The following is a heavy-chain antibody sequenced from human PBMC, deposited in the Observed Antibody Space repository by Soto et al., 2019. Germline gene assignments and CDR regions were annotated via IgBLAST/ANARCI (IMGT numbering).Heavy chain of an antibody. CDR2: IISSSSYI. CDR1: GFTFSSYS. D-gene: IGHD6-6*01. CDR3: AIFPSYSSWRFDP. Sequence: EVQLVESGGGLVKPGGSLRLSCAASGFTFSSYSMNWVRQAPGKGLEWVSSIISSSSYIYYADSVKGRFTISRDNAKNSLDLQMSGLGAEDTDVYYCAIFPSYSSWRFDPWGQGTLVTVSS. J-gene: IGHJ5*02. V-gene: IGHV3-21*01.